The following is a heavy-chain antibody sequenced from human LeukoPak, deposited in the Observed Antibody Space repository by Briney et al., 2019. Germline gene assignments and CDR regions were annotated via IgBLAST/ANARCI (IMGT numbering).Heavy chain of an antibody. D-gene: IGHD6-13*01. Sequence: PGRSLRLSCAASEFTFSTYGMHWVRQAPGKGLEWVAVISYDGSYKFYADSVKGRFTISRDNSKSTLYLQMNSLRAGDTAVYYCAKDRYSGLNTIDYWGQGTLVTVSS. CDR1: EFTFSTYG. J-gene: IGHJ4*02. CDR3: AKDRYSGLNTIDY. CDR2: ISYDGSYK. V-gene: IGHV3-30*18.